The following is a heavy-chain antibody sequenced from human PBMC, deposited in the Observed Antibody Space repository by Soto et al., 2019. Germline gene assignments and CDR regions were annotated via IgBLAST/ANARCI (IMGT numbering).Heavy chain of an antibody. CDR2: IYYSGST. J-gene: IGHJ4*02. CDR1: GGSISSYY. Sequence: LSLTCTVSGGSISSYYWSWIRQPPGKGLEWIGYIYYSGSTNYNPSLKSRVTISVDTSKNQFSLKLSTVTAADTAVYYCARLSSSWYYFDYWGQGTLVTVSS. V-gene: IGHV4-59*01. CDR3: ARLSSSWYYFDY. D-gene: IGHD6-13*01.